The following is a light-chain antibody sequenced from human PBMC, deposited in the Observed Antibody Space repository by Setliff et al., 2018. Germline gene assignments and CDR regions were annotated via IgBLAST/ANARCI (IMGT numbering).Light chain of an antibody. V-gene: IGLV2-14*01. Sequence: QSALAQPASVPGSPGQSITISCTDTSGDLATYNWVSWHQHHPHKGPKLIIYEVVHRSPGVSDRFSASKSGNTASLTISGLQADDEATYYCASYAATATGTWVFGGGTKVTVL. J-gene: IGLJ3*02. CDR1: SGDLATYNW. CDR2: EVV. CDR3: ASYAATATGTWV.